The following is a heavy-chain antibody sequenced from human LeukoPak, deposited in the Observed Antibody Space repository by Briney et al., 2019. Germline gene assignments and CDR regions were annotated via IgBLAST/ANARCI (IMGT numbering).Heavy chain of an antibody. Sequence: SETLSLTCTVSGGSIRSSYYYWGWIRQPPGKGLEWIGYIYYSGSTNYNPSLKSRVTISVDTSKNQFSLKLSSVTAADTAVYYCARDRAAAGLDYWGQGTLVAVSS. CDR3: ARDRAAAGLDY. D-gene: IGHD6-13*01. CDR1: GGSIRSSYYY. V-gene: IGHV4-61*01. J-gene: IGHJ4*02. CDR2: IYYSGST.